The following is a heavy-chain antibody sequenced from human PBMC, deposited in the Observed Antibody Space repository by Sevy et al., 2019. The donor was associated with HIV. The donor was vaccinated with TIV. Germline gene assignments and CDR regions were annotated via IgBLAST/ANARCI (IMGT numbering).Heavy chain of an antibody. CDR1: GFTFRTYS. V-gene: IGHV3-21*06. J-gene: IGHJ5*02. Sequence: GGSLRLSCAASGFTFRTYSMNWVRQAPGKGLDRVSSISSSSTYTYYPDSVKGRFTISRDNAKNSVYLQMDSLRAEDTAVYYCGTEGDRRPFDLWGQGILVTVS. CDR3: GTEGDRRPFDL. D-gene: IGHD2-8*01. CDR2: ISSSSTYT.